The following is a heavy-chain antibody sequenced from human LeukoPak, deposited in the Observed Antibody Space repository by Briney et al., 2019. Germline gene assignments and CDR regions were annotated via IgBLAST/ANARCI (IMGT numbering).Heavy chain of an antibody. Sequence: SETLSLTCTVSGGSISSHYWSWIRQPPGKGLEWIGYIYYSGSTNYNPSLKSRVTISVDTSKNQFSLKLSSVTAADTAVYYCARGRTMFGVVYFDYWGQGTLVTVAS. CDR1: GGSISSHY. D-gene: IGHD3-3*01. V-gene: IGHV4-59*11. J-gene: IGHJ4*02. CDR2: IYYSGST. CDR3: ARGRTMFGVVYFDY.